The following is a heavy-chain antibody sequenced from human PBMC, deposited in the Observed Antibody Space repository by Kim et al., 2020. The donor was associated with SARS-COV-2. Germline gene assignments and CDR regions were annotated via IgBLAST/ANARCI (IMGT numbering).Heavy chain of an antibody. CDR2: ISYDGSNK. CDR3: ARDRRSSWYVWIDY. CDR1: GFTFSSYA. V-gene: IGHV3-30-3*01. D-gene: IGHD6-13*01. J-gene: IGHJ4*02. Sequence: GGSLRLSCAASGFTFSSYAMHWVRQAPGKGLEWVAVISYDGSNKYYADSVKGRFTISRDNSKNTLYLQMNSQRAEDTAVYYCARDRRSSWYVWIDYWGQGTLVTVSS.